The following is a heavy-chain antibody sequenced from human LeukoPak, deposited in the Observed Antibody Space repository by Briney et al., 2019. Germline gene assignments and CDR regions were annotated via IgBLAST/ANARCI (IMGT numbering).Heavy chain of an antibody. Sequence: AGGSLGLSCAASGFTFSSYWMSWVRQAPGKGLEWVANIKQDGSEKYYVDSVKGRFTISRDNAKNSLYLQMNSLRAEDTAVYYCARDYDYVWGSYRFDYWGQGTLVTVSS. J-gene: IGHJ4*02. CDR3: ARDYDYVWGSYRFDY. CDR1: GFTFSSYW. D-gene: IGHD3-16*02. CDR2: IKQDGSEK. V-gene: IGHV3-7*01.